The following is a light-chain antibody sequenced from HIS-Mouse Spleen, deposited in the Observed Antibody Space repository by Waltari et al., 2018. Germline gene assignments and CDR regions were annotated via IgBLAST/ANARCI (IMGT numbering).Light chain of an antibody. V-gene: IGKV3-11*01. CDR3: QQRSNWLT. CDR2: DAS. J-gene: IGKJ4*01. Sequence: EIVFTQSPATLSLSPGERATLSCRASQSVSSYLAWYQQKPGQAPRPLIYDASNRSTGIQARFSGSGSGTDFTLTISSLEPEDFAVYYCQQRSNWLTFGGGTKVEIK. CDR1: QSVSSY.